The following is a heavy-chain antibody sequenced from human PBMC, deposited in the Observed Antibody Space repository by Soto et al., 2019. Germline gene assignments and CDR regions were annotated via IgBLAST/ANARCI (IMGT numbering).Heavy chain of an antibody. Sequence: ASVKVSCKASGGTFSSYGISWVRQAPGQGLEWMGWISAYNGNTNYAQKLQGRVTMTTDTSTSAAYMELRSLRSDDTAVYYCARFCGGDCYYNWFDPWGQGTLVTVSS. J-gene: IGHJ5*02. CDR3: ARFCGGDCYYNWFDP. V-gene: IGHV1-18*01. D-gene: IGHD2-21*02. CDR2: ISAYNGNT. CDR1: GGTFSSYG.